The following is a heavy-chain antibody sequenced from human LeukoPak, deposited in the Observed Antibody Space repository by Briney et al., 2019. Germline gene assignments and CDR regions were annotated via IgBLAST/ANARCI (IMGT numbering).Heavy chain of an antibody. CDR2: ISAYNGNT. D-gene: IGHD3-10*01. V-gene: IGHV1-18*01. Sequence: ASVKVSCKASGYTFTSYGISWVRQAPGQGLEWMGWISAYNGNTNYAQKLQGRVTMTTDTSTSTAYMELRSPRSDDTAVYYCARVPGEWFGELLLNWFDPWGQGTLVTVSS. CDR3: ARVPGEWFGELLLNWFDP. J-gene: IGHJ5*02. CDR1: GYTFTSYG.